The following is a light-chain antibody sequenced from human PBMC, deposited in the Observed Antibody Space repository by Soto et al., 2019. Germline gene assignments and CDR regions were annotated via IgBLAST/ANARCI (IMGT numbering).Light chain of an antibody. J-gene: IGKJ5*01. CDR2: SAS. V-gene: IGKV3-20*01. CDR3: QQYGSSPRIT. Sequence: ENVLTQSPGTLSLSPGERATLSCRASQSVTSSYLAWYQQKPGQAPRLLIYSASSRATGVPDRFSGSGSATDFTLTISRVEPEDFAVYYCQQYGSSPRITFGQGTRLEIK. CDR1: QSVTSSY.